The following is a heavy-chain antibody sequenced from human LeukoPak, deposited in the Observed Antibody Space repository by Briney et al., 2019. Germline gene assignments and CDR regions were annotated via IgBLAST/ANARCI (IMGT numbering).Heavy chain of an antibody. J-gene: IGHJ1*01. V-gene: IGHV1-69*13. CDR2: IIPIFGTA. Sequence: EASVKVSCKASGGTFSSYAISWVRQAPGQGLEWMGGIIPIFGTANYAQKFQGRVTITADESTSTAYMELSSLRSEDTAVYYCARGCGGDCPNAEYFHHWGQGTLVSVSS. D-gene: IGHD2-21*02. CDR1: GGTFSSYA. CDR3: ARGCGGDCPNAEYFHH.